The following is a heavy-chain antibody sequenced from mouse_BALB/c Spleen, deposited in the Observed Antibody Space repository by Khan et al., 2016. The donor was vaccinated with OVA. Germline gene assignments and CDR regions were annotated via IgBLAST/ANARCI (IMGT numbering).Heavy chain of an antibody. CDR1: GFTFTSYG. V-gene: IGHV5-6*01. D-gene: IGHD1-2*01. CDR2: IDNGGSYT. CDR3: ERHRFTTPTAWFAY. J-gene: IGHJ3*01. Sequence: EVELVESGGDLVKPGGSLNLSCEASGFTFTSYGMSWLRQTPDKRLEWVATIDNGGSYTYFPASVKGRLTISRDNANNTLYLQMSSLKSEDTAMYYGERHRFTTPTAWFAYWGQGTLVTVFA.